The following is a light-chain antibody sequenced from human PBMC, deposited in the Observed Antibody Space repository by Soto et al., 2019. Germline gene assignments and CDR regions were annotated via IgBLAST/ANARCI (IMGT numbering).Light chain of an antibody. Sequence: QSALTQPASVSGSPGQSITISCIGTSSDVGSSNLVSWYQHHPDTPPKLIIYEVSQRPSGVSNRFSGSRSGNTASLTISGFQDEGESDYYCTSYTRTSTLLFGGGTKLTVL. V-gene: IGLV2-14*02. CDR3: TSYTRTSTLL. CDR1: SSDVGSSNL. J-gene: IGLJ2*01. CDR2: EVS.